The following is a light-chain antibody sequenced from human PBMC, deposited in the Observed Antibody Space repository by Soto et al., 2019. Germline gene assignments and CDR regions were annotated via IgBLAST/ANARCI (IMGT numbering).Light chain of an antibody. V-gene: IGKV3-15*01. CDR1: QSVGSY. Sequence: IEMTQSPATLSLSPGEKATLSCRASQSVGSYLAWYQQKPGQAPRLLIYGASTRATGIPARFSGSGSGTEFTLTISSLQSEDFAVYYCQQYIYWPWTFGQGTKVDIK. CDR2: GAS. CDR3: QQYIYWPWT. J-gene: IGKJ1*01.